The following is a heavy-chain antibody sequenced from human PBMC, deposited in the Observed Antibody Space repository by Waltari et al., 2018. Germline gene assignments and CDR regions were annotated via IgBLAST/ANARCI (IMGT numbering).Heavy chain of an antibody. V-gene: IGHV3-74*01. CDR2: INGDGSDT. D-gene: IGHD3-22*01. J-gene: IGHJ6*02. CDR1: GFTLSSYW. CDR3: ATRENYYYDSAYGMNV. Sequence: EVQLVESGGGLVQPGGSLRLSCAASGFTLSSYWMHGVRQAHGKGLVWVARINGDGSDTSYADSVKGRFTISKDNAKNTLYLQMNSLRAEDTAVYYCATRENYYYDSAYGMNVWGQGTTVSVSS.